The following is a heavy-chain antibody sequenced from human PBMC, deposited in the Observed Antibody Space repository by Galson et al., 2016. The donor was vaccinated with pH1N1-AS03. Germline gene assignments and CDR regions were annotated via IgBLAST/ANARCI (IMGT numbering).Heavy chain of an antibody. CDR2: IFARDSDT. J-gene: IGHJ4*02. D-gene: IGHD1-1*01. CDR1: GYTFTHYW. V-gene: IGHV5-51*01. Sequence: QSGAEVKKPGEPLKISCKGSGYTFTHYWTAWVRQMPGKGLEWMGLIFARDSDTRYSPSFQGQVTISADKSINTAYLQWSSLKASDTAMYYCARATGTAGGVDYWGQGTLVSVSS. CDR3: ARATGTAGGVDY.